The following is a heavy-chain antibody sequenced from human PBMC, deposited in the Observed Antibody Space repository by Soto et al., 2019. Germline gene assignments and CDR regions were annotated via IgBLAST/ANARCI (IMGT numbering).Heavy chain of an antibody. V-gene: IGHV3-23*01. J-gene: IGHJ4*02. CDR3: AKRLDTSASYFFDY. CDR2: ISGHGAST. D-gene: IGHD5-18*01. Sequence: EVQLLESGGGLVQPGGSLRLSCAASGFTFSSYGMSWVRQAPGKGLEWVSAISGHGASTYYTDSVKGRITISRDNSKNTVYLQMHSLRAEDTAVYYCAKRLDTSASYFFDYWGRGTLVAVSS. CDR1: GFTFSSYG.